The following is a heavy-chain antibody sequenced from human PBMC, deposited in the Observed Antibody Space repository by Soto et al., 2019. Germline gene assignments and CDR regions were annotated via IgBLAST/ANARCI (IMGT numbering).Heavy chain of an antibody. CDR2: ISSSGSTI. CDR3: ARVSGYDFPPDY. V-gene: IGHV3-48*03. Sequence: SLRLSCAASGFTFSSYEMNWVRQAPGKGLEWVSYISSSGSTIYYADSVKGRFTISRDNAKNSLYLQMNSLRAEDTAVYYCARVSGYDFPPDYWGQGTLVTVSS. J-gene: IGHJ4*02. D-gene: IGHD5-12*01. CDR1: GFTFSSYE.